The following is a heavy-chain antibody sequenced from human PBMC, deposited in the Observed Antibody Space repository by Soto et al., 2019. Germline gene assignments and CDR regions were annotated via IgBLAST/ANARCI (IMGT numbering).Heavy chain of an antibody. Sequence: GESLKISCKGSGYSFTGYWIAWVRQMPGKGLEWMGIIYPDDSDSRYSPSFQGQVTISVDKSISTAYLKWSSLKASDTATYYCARHRSTAGTGTSYYYGMDVWGQGTTVTVSS. D-gene: IGHD1-1*01. V-gene: IGHV5-51*01. CDR1: GYSFTGYW. CDR3: ARHRSTAGTGTSYYYGMDV. CDR2: IYPDDSDS. J-gene: IGHJ6*02.